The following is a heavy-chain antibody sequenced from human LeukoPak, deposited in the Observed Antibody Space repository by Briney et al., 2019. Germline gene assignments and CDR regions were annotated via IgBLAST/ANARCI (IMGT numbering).Heavy chain of an antibody. CDR1: GFTFSSYS. J-gene: IGHJ6*03. Sequence: GGSLRLSCAASGFTFSSYSMNWVRQAPGKGLEWVSYISSSSSTIYYADSWKGRFTISRDNAKNSLYLQMNSLRAEDTAVYYCAREGIAARRGYYYYMDVWGKGTTVTVSS. V-gene: IGHV3-48*01. CDR2: ISSSSSTI. CDR3: AREGIAARRGYYYYMDV. D-gene: IGHD6-6*01.